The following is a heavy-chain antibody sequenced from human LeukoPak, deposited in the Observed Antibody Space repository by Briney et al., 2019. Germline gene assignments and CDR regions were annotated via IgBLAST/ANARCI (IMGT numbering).Heavy chain of an antibody. CDR2: MYYSGST. V-gene: IGHV4-39*01. CDR3: ARLSAVAAHGVDY. D-gene: IGHD6-19*01. Sequence: SETLSLTCTVSGGSISSSSYYWGWIRQPPGKGLEWIGSMYYSGSTYYNPSLKSRVTISVDTAKNQFSLKLSSVTAADTAVYYCARLSAVAAHGVDYWGQGTLVTVSS. CDR1: GGSISSSSYY. J-gene: IGHJ4*02.